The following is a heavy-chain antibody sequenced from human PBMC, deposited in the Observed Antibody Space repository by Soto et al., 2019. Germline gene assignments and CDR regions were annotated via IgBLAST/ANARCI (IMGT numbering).Heavy chain of an antibody. J-gene: IGHJ5*02. CDR2: IYYSGST. D-gene: IGHD2-2*01. CDR3: ARAIVVVPAAADNWFDP. Sequence: QVQLQESGPGLVKPSETLSLTCTVSGGSISSYYWSWIRQPPGKGLEWIGYIYYSGSTNYNPSLKSRVTISVDTSKIQFSLKLSSVTAADTAVYYCARAIVVVPAAADNWFDPWGQGTLVTVSS. V-gene: IGHV4-59*01. CDR1: GGSISSYY.